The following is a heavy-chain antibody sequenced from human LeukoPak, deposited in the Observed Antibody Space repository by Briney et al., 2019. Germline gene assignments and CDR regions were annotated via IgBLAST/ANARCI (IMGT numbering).Heavy chain of an antibody. Sequence: GGSLRLSCAASGFTFSSYEMNWVRQAPGKGPEWVSYISSSGSTKYYADSVKGQFTISRDNAKNSLYLQVNSLRAEDTAVYYCARGSYCSGVSCYYGYWGQGTLVTVSS. J-gene: IGHJ4*02. CDR2: ISSSGSTK. CDR1: GFTFSSYE. D-gene: IGHD2-15*01. V-gene: IGHV3-48*03. CDR3: ARGSYCSGVSCYYGY.